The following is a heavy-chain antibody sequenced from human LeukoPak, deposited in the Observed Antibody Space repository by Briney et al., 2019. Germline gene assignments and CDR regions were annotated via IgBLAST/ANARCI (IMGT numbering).Heavy chain of an antibody. CDR1: GFTFSSYW. Sequence: GGSLRLSCAASGFTFSSYWMSWVRQAPGKGLEWVANIKQDGSEKYYVDSVKGRFTISRDNSKNTLYLQMNSLRAEDTAVYYCASGGSPVGFDYWGQGTLVTVSS. CDR3: ASGGSPVGFDY. V-gene: IGHV3-7*01. CDR2: IKQDGSEK. J-gene: IGHJ4*02. D-gene: IGHD1-26*01.